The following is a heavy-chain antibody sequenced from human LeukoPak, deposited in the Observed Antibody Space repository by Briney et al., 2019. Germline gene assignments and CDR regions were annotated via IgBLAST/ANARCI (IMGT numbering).Heavy chain of an antibody. CDR1: GFTFSSYG. J-gene: IGHJ4*02. CDR2: ISYDGSNK. Sequence: GRSLRLSCAAPGFTFSSYGMHWVRQAPGKGLEWVAVISYDGSNKYYADSVKGRFTISRDNSKNTLYLQMNSLRAEDTAVYYCARGAPGIAVYPSYYFDYWGQGTLVTVSS. CDR3: ARGAPGIAVYPSYYFDY. D-gene: IGHD6-19*01. V-gene: IGHV3-30*03.